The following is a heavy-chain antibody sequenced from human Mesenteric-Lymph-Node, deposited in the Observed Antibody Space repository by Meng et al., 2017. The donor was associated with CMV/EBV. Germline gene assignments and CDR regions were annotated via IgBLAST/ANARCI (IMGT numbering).Heavy chain of an antibody. CDR3: ARAGRRLWWSGDFDP. Sequence: ASVKVSCKASGYTFTSYGISWVRQAPGQGLEWMGWISAYNGNTNYAQKLQGRVTMTTDTSTSTAYMELRSLRSEDTAVYYCARAGRRLWWSGDFDPWGQGTLVTVSS. V-gene: IGHV1-18*01. J-gene: IGHJ5*02. CDR1: GYTFTSYG. D-gene: IGHD4/OR15-4a*01. CDR2: ISAYNGNT.